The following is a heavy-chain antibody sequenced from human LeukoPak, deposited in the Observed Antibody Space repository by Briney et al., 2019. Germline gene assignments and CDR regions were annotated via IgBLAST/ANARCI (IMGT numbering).Heavy chain of an antibody. D-gene: IGHD4-23*01. V-gene: IGHV4-34*01. Sequence: SETLSLTCAVYGGSFSGYYWSWIRQPPGKGLEWIGEINDSGSTNYNPSLKSRVTISVDTSKNQFSLKLSSVTAADTAVYYCARDLYGGNSEDWFDPWGQGTLVTVSS. J-gene: IGHJ5*02. CDR1: GGSFSGYY. CDR2: INDSGST. CDR3: ARDLYGGNSEDWFDP.